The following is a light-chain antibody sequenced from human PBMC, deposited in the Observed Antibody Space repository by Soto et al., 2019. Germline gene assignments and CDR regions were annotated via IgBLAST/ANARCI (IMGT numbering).Light chain of an antibody. CDR2: GAS. V-gene: IGKV3-20*01. CDR3: QQYGSSPWT. CDR1: HSVTSSY. Sequence: EIVLTQSPGTLSLSPGERATLSSRASHSVTSSYLAWYQQKPGQAPRLLIYGASSRATGTPDRFSGSGSGTDFTLTISRLEPEDFAVYYCQQYGSSPWTFGHGTKVEIK. J-gene: IGKJ1*01.